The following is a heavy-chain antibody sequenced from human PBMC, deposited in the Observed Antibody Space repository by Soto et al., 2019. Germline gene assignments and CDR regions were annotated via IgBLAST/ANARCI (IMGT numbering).Heavy chain of an antibody. Sequence: SVKVSCKASGGTFSSYAISWVRQAPGQGLEWMGGIIPIFGTANYAQKFQGRVTITADESTSTAYMELSSLRSEDTAVYYCARPSTQYRGYDSPGYYYHYGMDVWGQGTTVTVSS. CDR2: IIPIFGTA. V-gene: IGHV1-69*13. J-gene: IGHJ6*02. CDR3: ARPSTQYRGYDSPGYYYHYGMDV. CDR1: GGTFSSYA. D-gene: IGHD5-12*01.